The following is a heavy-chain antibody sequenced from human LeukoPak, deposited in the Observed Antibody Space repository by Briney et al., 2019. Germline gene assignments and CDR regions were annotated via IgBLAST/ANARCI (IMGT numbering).Heavy chain of an antibody. D-gene: IGHD2/OR15-2a*01. CDR3: ARGNIYYYYMDV. V-gene: IGHV4-38-2*01. Sequence: SETLSLTCAVSGYSVSSDYYWGRIRQPPGKGLEWIATIYHTGSTYYNPSLKSQVTISLDTSNNQFTLRLSSVTAADTAVYYCARGNIYYYYMDVWGKGTTVTVSS. CDR1: GYSVSSDYY. J-gene: IGHJ6*03. CDR2: IYHTGST.